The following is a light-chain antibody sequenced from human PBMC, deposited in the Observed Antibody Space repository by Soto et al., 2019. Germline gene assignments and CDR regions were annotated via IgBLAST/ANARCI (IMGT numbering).Light chain of an antibody. V-gene: IGLV2-8*01. CDR2: EVT. CDR1: SSDVGAYNY. Sequence: QSALTQPPSASGSPGRSVTISCTGTSSDVGAYNYVSWYQQYPGKAPKLMIYEVTKRPSGVPDRFSGSKSGNTASLTVSGLQAEDEADYYCTSYVGNDIWVFGGGTKVTVL. CDR3: TSYVGNDIWV. J-gene: IGLJ3*02.